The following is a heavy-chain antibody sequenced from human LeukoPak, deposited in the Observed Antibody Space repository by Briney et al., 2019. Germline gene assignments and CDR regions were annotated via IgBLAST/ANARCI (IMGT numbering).Heavy chain of an antibody. CDR1: GGSFSGYY. Sequence: SETLSLTCAVYGGSFSGYYRSWIRQPPGKGLEWIGEINHSGSTNYNPSLKSRVTISVDTSKNQFSLKLSSVTAADTAVYYCARDGGSSSRYQDFDYWGQGTLVTVSS. J-gene: IGHJ4*02. V-gene: IGHV4-34*01. CDR2: INHSGST. D-gene: IGHD1-26*01. CDR3: ARDGGSSSRYQDFDY.